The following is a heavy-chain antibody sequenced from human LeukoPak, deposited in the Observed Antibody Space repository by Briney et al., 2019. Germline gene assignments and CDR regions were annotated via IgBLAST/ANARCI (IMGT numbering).Heavy chain of an antibody. CDR3: ARGLGSSWYFYQPLGSYYYMDV. CDR2: IYTTGST. V-gene: IGHV4-4*07. CDR1: GGSISSYY. D-gene: IGHD6-13*01. Sequence: PSETLSLTCTVSGGSISSYYWTWIRQPAGKGLEWIGHIYTTGSTNYNPSLNSRVTMSVDTSKNQFSLKLSSVTAADTAVYYCARGLGSSWYFYQPLGSYYYMDVWGKGTTVTVSS. J-gene: IGHJ6*03.